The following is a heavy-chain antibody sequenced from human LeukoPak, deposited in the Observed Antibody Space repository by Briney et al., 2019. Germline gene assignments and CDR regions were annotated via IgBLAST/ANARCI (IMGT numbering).Heavy chain of an antibody. V-gene: IGHV1-46*01. CDR3: ARDRLTVASSNAFDI. CDR1: GYTFTSYG. D-gene: IGHD4/OR15-4a*01. CDR2: INPSGGST. Sequence: EASVKVSCKASGYTFTSYGISWVRQAPGQGLEWMGIINPSGGSTTYAQKFQGRVTMTRDMSTNTVYMELTSLRSEDTALYYCARDRLTVASSNAFDIWGQGTMVTVSS. J-gene: IGHJ3*02.